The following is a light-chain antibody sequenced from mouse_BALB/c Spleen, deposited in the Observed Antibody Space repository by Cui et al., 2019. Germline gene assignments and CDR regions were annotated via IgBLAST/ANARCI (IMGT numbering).Light chain of an antibody. J-gene: IGKJ1*01. CDR3: QQWSSYPRT. CDR1: SSVSY. CDR2: DTS. V-gene: IGKV4-55*01. Sequence: IVLPQSPAILSASPGEKVTMTCSASSSVSYMYWYQQKPGSSPRLLIYDTSNLASGVPVRFSGSGSGTSYSPTISRMEAEDAATYYCQQWSSYPRTFGGGTKLEIK.